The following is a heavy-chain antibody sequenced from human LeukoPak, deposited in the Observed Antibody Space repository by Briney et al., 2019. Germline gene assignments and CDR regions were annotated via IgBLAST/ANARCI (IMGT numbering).Heavy chain of an antibody. Sequence: ASVKVSCKASGYTFTSYGISWVRQAPGQGLEWMGWISAYNGNTNYAQKLQGRVTMTTDTSTSTAYMELRSLRSDDTAVYYCARVALWFGELSPNYYYYYYMDVWGKGTTVTVSS. CDR3: ARVALWFGELSPNYYYYYYMDV. V-gene: IGHV1-18*01. CDR2: ISAYNGNT. D-gene: IGHD3-10*01. CDR1: GYTFTSYG. J-gene: IGHJ6*03.